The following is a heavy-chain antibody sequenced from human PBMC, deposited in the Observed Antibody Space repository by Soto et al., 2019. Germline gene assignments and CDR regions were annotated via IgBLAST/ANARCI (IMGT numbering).Heavy chain of an antibody. CDR2: ISSSSSTI. Sequence: EVQLVESGGGLVQPGGSLRLSCAASGFTFSSYSMNWVRQAPGKGLEWVSYISSSSSTIYYADSVKGRFTISRDNAKNSLYLQMNSLRDEDTAVYYCARDILTGYYTINWFDPWGQGTLVTVSS. CDR3: ARDILTGYYTINWFDP. J-gene: IGHJ5*02. D-gene: IGHD3-9*01. CDR1: GFTFSSYS. V-gene: IGHV3-48*02.